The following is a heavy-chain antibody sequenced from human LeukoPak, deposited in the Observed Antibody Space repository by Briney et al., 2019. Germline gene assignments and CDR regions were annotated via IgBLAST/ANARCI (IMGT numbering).Heavy chain of an antibody. Sequence: TSVKVSCKASGGTFSSYAISWVRQAPGQGLEWMGRIIPILGIANYAQKFQGRVTITADKSTSTAYMELSSLRSEDTAVYYCARAEVYDAFDIWGQGTMVTVSS. CDR2: IIPILGIA. D-gene: IGHD2-8*01. V-gene: IGHV1-69*04. CDR3: ARAEVYDAFDI. CDR1: GGTFSSYA. J-gene: IGHJ3*02.